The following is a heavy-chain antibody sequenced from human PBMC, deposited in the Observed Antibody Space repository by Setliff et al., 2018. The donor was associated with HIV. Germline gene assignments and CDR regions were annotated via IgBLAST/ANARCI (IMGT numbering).Heavy chain of an antibody. CDR2: FDPEDGET. J-gene: IGHJ4*02. CDR1: GYTLTDLS. Sequence: GASVMVSCKVSGYTLTDLSIHWVRQAPGKGLEWMGGFDPEDGETIYAEKFQGRVTMTEDTSTGTAYMDLSSLTSEDTAMYYCATFYKISGLTSFDHWGQGTLVTVSS. V-gene: IGHV1-24*01. D-gene: IGHD1-20*01. CDR3: ATFYKISGLTSFDH.